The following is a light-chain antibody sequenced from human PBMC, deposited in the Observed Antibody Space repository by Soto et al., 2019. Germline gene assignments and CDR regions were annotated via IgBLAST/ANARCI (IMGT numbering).Light chain of an antibody. CDR3: QQYNAYPWT. CDR2: KAS. V-gene: IGKV1-5*03. J-gene: IGKJ1*01. CDR1: QSISSW. Sequence: DIQLTQSPFSLSASVGDRVTLTCLASQSISSWLAWYQQKPGKAPKLLIYKASTLESGVPSNFSGSGSGTEFSLTISSLQPEDFATYYCQQYNAYPWTFGQGTKVDIK.